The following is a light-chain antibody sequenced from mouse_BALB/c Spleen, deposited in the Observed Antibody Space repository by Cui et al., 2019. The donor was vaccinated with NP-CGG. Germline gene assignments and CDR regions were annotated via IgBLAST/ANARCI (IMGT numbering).Light chain of an antibody. J-gene: IGLJ1*01. Sequence: QAVVTQELQPPSSPGETVTLTCRSSTGAITTSNYANWVQEKPDHLFTGLIGGTNNRVPGVPARFSGSLIGDKAALTITGAQTEDEAIYFCALWYSNHWVFGGGTKLTVL. CDR3: ALWYSNHWV. CDR1: TGAITTSNY. CDR2: GTN. V-gene: IGLV1*01.